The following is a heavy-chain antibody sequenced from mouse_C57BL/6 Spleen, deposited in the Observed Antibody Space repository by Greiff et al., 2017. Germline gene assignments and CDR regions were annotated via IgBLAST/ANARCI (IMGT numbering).Heavy chain of an antibody. V-gene: IGHV1-26*01. D-gene: IGHD4-1*01. Sequence: VQLQQSGPELVKPGASVKISCKASGYTFTDYYMNWVKQSHGKSLEWIGDINPNNGGTSYNQKFKGKATLTVDKSSSTAYMELRSLTSEDSAAYYCARKLGRGYFDVWGTGTTVTVSS. J-gene: IGHJ1*03. CDR1: GYTFTDYY. CDR3: ARKLGRGYFDV. CDR2: INPNNGGT.